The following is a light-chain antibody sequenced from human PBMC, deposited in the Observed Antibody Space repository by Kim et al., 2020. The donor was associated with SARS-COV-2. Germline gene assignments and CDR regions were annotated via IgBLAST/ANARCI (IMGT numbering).Light chain of an antibody. Sequence: VTTSCTGSSSNIGAGYDVHWYQQLPGTAPKLLIYGNSNRPSGAPDRFSGSKSGTSASLAITGLQAEDEADYYCQSYDSSLSGSVVFGGGTQLTVL. CDR1: SSNIGAGYD. J-gene: IGLJ2*01. CDR3: QSYDSSLSGSVV. CDR2: GNS. V-gene: IGLV1-40*01.